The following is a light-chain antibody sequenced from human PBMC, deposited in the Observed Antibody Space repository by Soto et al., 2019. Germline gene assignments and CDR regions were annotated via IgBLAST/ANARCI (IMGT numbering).Light chain of an antibody. Sequence: DIQLTQSPSSLSTSVGDRVTISCQASQDIKRYLNWYQQKPGKAPKLLIYDGSYLETGVTSRFSGSGSGTDFVLTISSLQPEDIATYYCQQYVILPYTFGQGTRVEIK. CDR3: QQYVILPYT. V-gene: IGKV1-33*01. CDR1: QDIKRY. J-gene: IGKJ5*01. CDR2: DGS.